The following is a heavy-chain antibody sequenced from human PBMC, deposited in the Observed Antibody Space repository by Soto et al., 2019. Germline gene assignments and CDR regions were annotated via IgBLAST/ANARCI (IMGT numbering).Heavy chain of an antibody. Sequence: LRVSCAASGFTFSSYGMHWVRQAPGKGLEWVAVISYDGSNKYYADSVKGRFTISRDNSKNTLYLQMSSLRAEDTAVYYCAKDWDDSSGYSRNYGMDVWGQGTTVTVSS. V-gene: IGHV3-30*18. J-gene: IGHJ6*02. CDR3: AKDWDDSSGYSRNYGMDV. CDR1: GFTFSSYG. CDR2: ISYDGSNK. D-gene: IGHD3-22*01.